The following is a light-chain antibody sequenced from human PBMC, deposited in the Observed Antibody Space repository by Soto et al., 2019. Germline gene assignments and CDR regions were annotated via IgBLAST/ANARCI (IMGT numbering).Light chain of an antibody. V-gene: IGKV3-20*01. CDR1: QSVTSSY. CDR2: GAS. CDR3: QQYGSSPGT. Sequence: EIVLTQSPGTLSLSPGEIATLSCRASQSVTSSYLAWYHQKPGQAPRIIICGASTRATGIPDRFSGSGSGTDFTLTISRLEPEDFAVYYCQQYGSSPGTFGGGTKVDIK. J-gene: IGKJ4*01.